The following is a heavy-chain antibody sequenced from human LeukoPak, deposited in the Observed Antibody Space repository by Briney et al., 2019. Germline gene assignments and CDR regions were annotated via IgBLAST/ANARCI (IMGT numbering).Heavy chain of an antibody. V-gene: IGHV1-18*01. J-gene: IGHJ5*02. CDR1: GYTFTTYG. Sequence: GASVKVSCKASGYTFTTYGISWVRQAPGQGPEWMGWISVYNGNTKYARRFQGRVTMTTDTSTSTAYMELRSLTSDDTAVYYCARDRVAARPGWFDPWGQGSLVTVSS. CDR2: ISVYNGNT. CDR3: ARDRVAARPGWFDP. D-gene: IGHD6-6*01.